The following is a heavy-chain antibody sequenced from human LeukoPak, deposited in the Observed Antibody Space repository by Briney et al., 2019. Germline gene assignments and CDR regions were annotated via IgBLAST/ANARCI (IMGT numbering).Heavy chain of an antibody. CDR3: AKDGGLWVSAHWGDS. CDR1: GFTFSSCT. Sequence: GGSLRLSCAASGFTFSSCTMSWVRQAPGKGLEWVSTITTSDGNTYYADSVKGRFTVSRDNSKNTLYLQMNSLRAEDTAVYYCAKDGGLWVSAHWGDSWGRGTLVTVSS. J-gene: IGHJ4*02. V-gene: IGHV3-23*01. D-gene: IGHD7-27*01. CDR2: ITTSDGNT.